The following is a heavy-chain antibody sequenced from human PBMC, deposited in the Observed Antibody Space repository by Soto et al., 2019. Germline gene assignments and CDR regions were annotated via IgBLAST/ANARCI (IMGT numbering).Heavy chain of an antibody. D-gene: IGHD6-19*01. CDR1: GYTFTGYY. J-gene: IGHJ4*02. CDR2: INPNSGGT. V-gene: IGHV1-2*04. CDR3: ARDKGGSGWTLDY. Sequence: ASLKVSCKASGYTFTGYYMHWVRQAPGQGLEWMGWINPNSGGTNYAQKFQGWVTMTRDTSISTAYMELSRLRSDDTAVYYCARDKGGSGWTLDYWGQGTLVTGSS.